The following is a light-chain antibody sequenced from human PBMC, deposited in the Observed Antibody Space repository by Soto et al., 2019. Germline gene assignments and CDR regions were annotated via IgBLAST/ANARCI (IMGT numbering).Light chain of an antibody. CDR2: DAS. CDR3: QQRSNWPRGT. CDR1: QSVSSY. J-gene: IGKJ1*01. Sequence: EIVLTQSPATLSLSPGERATLSCRASQSVSSYLAWYQQKPGQAPRLLIYDASNRATGIPARFSGSGSGTDFTLTISSQEPEDFAVYYCQQRSNWPRGTFGQGTKVDIK. V-gene: IGKV3-11*01.